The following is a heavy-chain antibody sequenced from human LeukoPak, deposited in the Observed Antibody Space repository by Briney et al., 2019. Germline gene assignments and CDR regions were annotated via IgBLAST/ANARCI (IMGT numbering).Heavy chain of an antibody. Sequence: SGPTLVNPTQTLTLTCTFSGFSLSTSGVGVGWIRQPPGKALEWLALIYWDDDKRYSPSLKSRLTITKDTSKNQVVLTMTNMDPVDTATYYCARSSPGAYCGGDCYPLFDYWGQGTLVTVSS. V-gene: IGHV2-5*02. J-gene: IGHJ4*02. CDR3: ARSSPGAYCGGDCYPLFDY. CDR1: GFSLSTSGVG. D-gene: IGHD2-21*02. CDR2: IYWDDDK.